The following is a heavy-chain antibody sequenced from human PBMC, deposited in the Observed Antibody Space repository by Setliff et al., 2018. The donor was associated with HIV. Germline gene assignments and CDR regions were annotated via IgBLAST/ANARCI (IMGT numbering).Heavy chain of an antibody. CDR2: IYPGDSDT. V-gene: IGHV5-51*01. J-gene: IGHJ4*02. Sequence: GESLKISCKGSGYSFTSYWIGWVRQMPGKGLEWMGIIYPGDSDTRSSPSFQGQVTISVDKFTNTAFLQWTSRRAADTAMYYCTRLWHENWGGVDYWGQGTLVTVSS. CDR3: TRLWHENWGGVDY. D-gene: IGHD3-16*01. CDR1: GYSFTSYW.